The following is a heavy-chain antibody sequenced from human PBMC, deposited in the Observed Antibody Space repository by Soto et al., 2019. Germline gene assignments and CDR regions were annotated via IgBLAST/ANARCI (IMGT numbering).Heavy chain of an antibody. V-gene: IGHV1-69*01. CDR1: GGTFSSYA. CDR2: IIPIFGTA. CDR3: ARDDGQSSSVQH. D-gene: IGHD6-13*01. Sequence: VSCKASGGTFSSYAISWVRQAPGQGLEWMGGIIPIFGTANYAQKFQGRATITADESTSTAYMELSSLRSEDTAVYYCARDDGQSSSVQHWGQGTLVTVSS. J-gene: IGHJ1*01.